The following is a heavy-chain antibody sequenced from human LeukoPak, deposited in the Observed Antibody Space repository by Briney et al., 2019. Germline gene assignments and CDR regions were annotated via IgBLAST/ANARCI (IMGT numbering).Heavy chain of an antibody. D-gene: IGHD3-10*01. CDR1: GGSFSGYY. J-gene: IGHJ4*02. V-gene: IGHV4-34*01. CDR2: INHSGST. Sequence: PSETLSLTCAVYGGSFSGYYWSWILQPPGKGLEWIGEINHSGSTNYNPSLKSRVTISVDTSKNQFSLKLSSVTAADTAVYYCARGSGYYGSGSYRGRYFDYWGQGTLVTVSS. CDR3: ARGSGYYGSGSYRGRYFDY.